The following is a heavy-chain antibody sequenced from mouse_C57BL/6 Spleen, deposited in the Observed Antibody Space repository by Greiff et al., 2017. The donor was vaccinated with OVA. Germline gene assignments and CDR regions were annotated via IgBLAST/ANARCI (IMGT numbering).Heavy chain of an antibody. CDR1: GYTFTSYW. J-gene: IGHJ2*01. D-gene: IGHD2-5*01. Sequence: VQLQQPGAELVKPGASVKLSCKASGYTFTSYWMQWVKQRPGPGLEWIGEIDPSDSYTNYNQKFTGKATLTVDTSSSTAYMQLSSLTSEDSAVYYCARSYSNYYFDYWGQGTTRTVSS. V-gene: IGHV1-50*01. CDR3: ARSYSNYYFDY. CDR2: IDPSDSYT.